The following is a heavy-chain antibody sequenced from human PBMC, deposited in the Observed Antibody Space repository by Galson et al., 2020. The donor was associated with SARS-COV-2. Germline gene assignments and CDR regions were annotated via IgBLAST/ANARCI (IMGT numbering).Heavy chain of an antibody. V-gene: IGHV7-4-1*02. J-gene: IGHJ6*03. Sequence: ASVKVSCKASGYTFTSYAMNWVRQAPGQGLEWMGWINTNTGNPTYAQGFTGRFVFSLDTSVSTAYLQISSLKAEDTAVYYCASAEEGIVVVPAAIGRDYYYYMDVWGKGTTVTVSS. D-gene: IGHD2-2*01. CDR2: INTNTGNP. CDR1: GYTFTSYA. CDR3: ASAEEGIVVVPAAIGRDYYYYMDV.